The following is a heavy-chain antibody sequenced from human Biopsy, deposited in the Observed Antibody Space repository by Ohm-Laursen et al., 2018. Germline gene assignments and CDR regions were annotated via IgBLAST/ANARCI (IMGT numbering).Heavy chain of an antibody. V-gene: IGHV3-21*01. CDR1: GFSVSSYD. CDR3: ARGSSRRAREGGMDV. D-gene: IGHD6-6*01. CDR2: ISETSSHI. J-gene: IGHJ6*02. Sequence: LSLTCAASGFSVSSYDMNWVRQAPGKGLEWISYISETSSHIYDADSVRGRFTVARDIAKNSLYLQLNSLRVKDTAVYYCARGSSRRAREGGMDVWGQGTTVTVSS.